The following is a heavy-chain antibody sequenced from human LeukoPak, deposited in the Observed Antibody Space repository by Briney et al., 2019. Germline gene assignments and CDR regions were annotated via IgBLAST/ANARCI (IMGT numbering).Heavy chain of an antibody. CDR3: VSFYETY. CDR2: INSDGSWT. J-gene: IGHJ4*02. Sequence: GGSLRLSCAASGNYWMHWVRQAPGKGLVWVSHINSDGSWTSYADSVKGRFTISKDNAKNKVNPQMNSLRAEDTAVYYCVSFYETYWGRGTLVTDSS. V-gene: IGHV3-74*01. D-gene: IGHD2/OR15-2a*01. CDR1: GNYW.